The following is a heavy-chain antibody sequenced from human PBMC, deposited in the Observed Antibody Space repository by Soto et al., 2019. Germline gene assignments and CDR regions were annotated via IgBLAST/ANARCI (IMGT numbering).Heavy chain of an antibody. CDR2: IDPSDSDS. Sequence: ESLTICFRGAGCNFTSYRISWVRQMPGKGLEWMGRIDPSDSDSNYSPSFQGHAAISADKSISTAYLQWSSLKASGTAMYYCERPSGYIYGHWAFDYWGQGTLVTVYS. J-gene: IGHJ4*02. CDR1: GCNFTSYR. D-gene: IGHD5-18*01. V-gene: IGHV5-10-1*01. CDR3: ERPSGYIYGHWAFDY.